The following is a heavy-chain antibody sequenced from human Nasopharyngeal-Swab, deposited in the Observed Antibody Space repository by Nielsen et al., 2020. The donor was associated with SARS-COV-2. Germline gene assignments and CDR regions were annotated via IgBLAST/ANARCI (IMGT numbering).Heavy chain of an antibody. J-gene: IGHJ4*02. CDR1: GFTFNNFA. Sequence: GGSLRLSCGASGFTFNNFAMMWVPQAAGKGLEWVSTINPAAETFYADSAKGRFTISRDNSKNTLYLQMDRLSADDTALYYCARENWGKLDYWGQGALVTVSS. CDR3: ARENWGKLDY. D-gene: IGHD7-27*01. CDR2: INPAAET. V-gene: IGHV3-23*01.